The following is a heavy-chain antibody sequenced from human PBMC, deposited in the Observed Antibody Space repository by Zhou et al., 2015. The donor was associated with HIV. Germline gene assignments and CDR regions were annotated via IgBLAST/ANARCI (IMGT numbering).Heavy chain of an antibody. CDR2: IRYDGSNK. J-gene: IGHJ1*01. D-gene: IGHD3-22*01. V-gene: IGHV3-30*02. CDR1: GFTFSNSG. CDR3: ASGNYDRGGAEFFQH. Sequence: QVQLVESGGGVVQPGRSLRLSCAASGFTFSNSGMHWVRQAPGKGLEWVAFIRYDGSNKYYADSVKGRFTISRDNSKNTLYLQMNSLRAEDTAVYYCASGNYDRGGAEFFQHWGRGTLVIVSS.